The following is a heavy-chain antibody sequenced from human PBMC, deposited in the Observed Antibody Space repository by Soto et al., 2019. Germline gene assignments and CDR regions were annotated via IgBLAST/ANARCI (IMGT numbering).Heavy chain of an antibody. CDR3: ARQPDWYWFDP. V-gene: IGHV4-39*01. Sequence: SETLSLTCTVSGGSISSSSYYWGWIRQPPGKGLEWIGTIYYSGSTYYNPSLKSRVTISVDTSKNQFSLKLGSVTAADTAVYYCARQPDWYWFDPWGQGTLVTVSS. CDR1: GGSISSSSYY. CDR2: IYYSGST. D-gene: IGHD3-9*01. J-gene: IGHJ5*02.